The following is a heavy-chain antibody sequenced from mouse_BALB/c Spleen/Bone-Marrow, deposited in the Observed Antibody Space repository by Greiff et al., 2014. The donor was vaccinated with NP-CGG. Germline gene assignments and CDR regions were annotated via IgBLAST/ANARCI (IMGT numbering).Heavy chain of an antibody. Sequence: VQLQQSGPELEKPGASVKISCKASGYSFTGYNMNWVKQSDGRSLEWIGNIDPYYGGTSYNQKFRGKATLTVDKSSSTAYMQLTGLPSEASAVYYCARNHFGSNSPVYGGQGPLVTVSA. D-gene: IGHD1-1*01. J-gene: IGHJ3*01. CDR1: GYSFTGYN. CDR3: ARNHFGSNSPVY. V-gene: IGHV1S135*01. CDR2: IDPYYGGT.